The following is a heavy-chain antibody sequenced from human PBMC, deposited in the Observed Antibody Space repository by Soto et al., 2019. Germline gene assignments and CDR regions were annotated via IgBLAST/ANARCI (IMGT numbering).Heavy chain of an antibody. CDR3: ARTPRRDYFDY. CDR1: GASISSGDYY. V-gene: IGHV4-31*03. J-gene: IGHJ4*02. CDR2: IYYSGST. Sequence: SETLSLTCTVSGASISSGDYYWGWIRQHPGKGLEWIGYIYYSGSTYYNPSLKSRVTISVDTSKNQFSLKLSSVTAADTAVYYCARTPRRDYFDYWGQGTLVTVSS.